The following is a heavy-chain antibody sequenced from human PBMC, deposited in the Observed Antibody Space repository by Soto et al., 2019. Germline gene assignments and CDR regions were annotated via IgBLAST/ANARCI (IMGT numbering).Heavy chain of an antibody. Sequence: GGSLRLSCAASGFTFSSYDMHWVRQATGKGLEWVSAIGTAGDTYYPGSVKGRFTISRENAKNSLYLQMNSLRAGDTAVYYCARDLGYYGMDVWGQGTTVTVS. V-gene: IGHV3-13*01. CDR2: IGTAGDT. CDR1: GFTFSSYD. D-gene: IGHD7-27*01. CDR3: ARDLGYYGMDV. J-gene: IGHJ6*02.